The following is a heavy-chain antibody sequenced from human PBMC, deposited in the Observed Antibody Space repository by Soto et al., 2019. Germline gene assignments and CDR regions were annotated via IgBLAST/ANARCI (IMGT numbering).Heavy chain of an antibody. D-gene: IGHD2-15*01. V-gene: IGHV4-59*01. CDR2: IYYSGST. CDR1: GGSIISYY. J-gene: IGHJ4*02. CDR3: ARVGGCSGGSCYSPNYDY. Sequence: SETQSLPSTVVGGSIISYYWIRIRQPTGKGLEWIGYIYYSGSTNYNPSLKSRVTISVDTSKNQFSLKLSSVTAADTAVYYCARVGGCSGGSCYSPNYDYWGQGTLVTVSS.